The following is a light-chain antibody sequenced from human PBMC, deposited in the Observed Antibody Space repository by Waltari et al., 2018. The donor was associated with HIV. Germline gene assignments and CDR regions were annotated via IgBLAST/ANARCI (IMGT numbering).Light chain of an antibody. V-gene: IGKV3-15*01. CDR3: QQYNNWPGIT. Sequence: EILMTQSPATLSVSPGERATLSCRASQSINNTLAWYQQKPGQAPRLLIYGASTGAPGVPARFSGSGSGTEFTLTISSLQSEDFAVYYCQQYNNWPGITFGPGTKVDIK. CDR1: QSINNT. J-gene: IGKJ3*01. CDR2: GAS.